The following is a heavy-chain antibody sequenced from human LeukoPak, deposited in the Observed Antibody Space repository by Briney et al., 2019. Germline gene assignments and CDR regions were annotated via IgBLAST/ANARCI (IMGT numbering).Heavy chain of an antibody. D-gene: IGHD3-22*01. CDR2: IWYDGSNK. J-gene: IGHJ3*02. Sequence: IWYDGSNKYYADSVKGRFTISRDNSKNTLYLQMNSLRAEDTAVYYCASRNSGYYFRKAFDIWGQGTMVTVSS. CDR3: ASRNSGYYFRKAFDI. V-gene: IGHV3-33*01.